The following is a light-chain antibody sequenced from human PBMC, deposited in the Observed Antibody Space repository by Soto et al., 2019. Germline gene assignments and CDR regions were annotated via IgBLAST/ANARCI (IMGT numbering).Light chain of an antibody. J-gene: IGKJ1*01. CDR1: QSVSSY. CDR3: QQYNNRPRT. Sequence: TQSPGTLPLSPGYSATLSCRASQSVSSYLAWYQQKPGKAPRLLIYGASTRATGIPARFSGSGSGTEFTLTISSLQPEDFATYYCQQYNNRPRTFGQGTKVDI. CDR2: GAS. V-gene: IGKV3-15*01.